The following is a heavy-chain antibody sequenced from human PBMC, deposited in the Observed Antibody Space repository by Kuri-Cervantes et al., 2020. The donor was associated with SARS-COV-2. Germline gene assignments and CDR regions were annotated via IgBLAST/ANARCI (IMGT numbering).Heavy chain of an antibody. Sequence: LSLTCAASGFTFSSYAMHWVRQAPGRGLEWMAVISYDGSIKYYADSVKGRFTISRDNSKNTLYLQMNSLRAEDTAVYYCARDYHYYGSGSYARYYYYGMDVWGQGTTVTVSS. CDR3: ARDYHYYGSGSYARYYYYGMDV. V-gene: IGHV3-30*01. CDR1: GFTFSSYA. CDR2: ISYDGSIK. J-gene: IGHJ6*02. D-gene: IGHD3-10*01.